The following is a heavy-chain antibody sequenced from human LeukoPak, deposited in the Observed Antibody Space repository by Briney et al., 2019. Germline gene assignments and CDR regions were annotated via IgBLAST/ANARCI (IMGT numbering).Heavy chain of an antibody. D-gene: IGHD2-21*01. CDR1: GGSISSYY. CDR3: ARGGRTDWFYYYGMDV. Sequence: SETLSLTCTVSGGSISSYYWSRIRQPPGKGLEWIGYIYYSGSTNYNPSLKSRVTISVDTSKNQFSLKLSSVTAADTAVYYCARGGRTDWFYYYGMDVWGQGTTVTVSS. J-gene: IGHJ6*02. V-gene: IGHV4-59*01. CDR2: IYYSGST.